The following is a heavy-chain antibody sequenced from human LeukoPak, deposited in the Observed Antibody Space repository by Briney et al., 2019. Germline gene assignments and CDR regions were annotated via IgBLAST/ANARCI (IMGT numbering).Heavy chain of an antibody. CDR3: ARGQSGPKSGLDY. CDR2: IWYDGSNK. J-gene: IGHJ4*02. V-gene: IGHV3-33*01. D-gene: IGHD3-3*01. Sequence: PGRSLRLSCAASGFTFSSYGMHWVRQAPGKGLEWVAVIWYDGSNKYYADSVKGRFTISRDNSKNTLYLQMNSLRAEDTAVYYCARGQSGPKSGLDYWGQGTLVTVSS. CDR1: GFTFSSYG.